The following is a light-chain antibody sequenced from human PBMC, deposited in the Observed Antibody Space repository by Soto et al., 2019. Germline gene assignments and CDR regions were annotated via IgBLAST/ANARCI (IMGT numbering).Light chain of an antibody. J-gene: IGKJ4*01. CDR1: QDINKW. CDR3: QQGKSFPLT. V-gene: IGKV1-12*01. Sequence: IQMTQSPSSVSASVGDRVTITCRASQDINKWVTCYQQKPGLAPNLVIYTASRLHGGGPSRFSGSASGTDFTLTISSLQPEDVATYYCQQGKSFPLTFGGGTKVDIK. CDR2: TAS.